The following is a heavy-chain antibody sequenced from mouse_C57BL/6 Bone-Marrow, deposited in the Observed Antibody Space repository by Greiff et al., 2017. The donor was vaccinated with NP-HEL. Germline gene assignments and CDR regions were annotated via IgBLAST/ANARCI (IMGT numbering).Heavy chain of an antibody. CDR2: IYPGSGNT. Sequence: QVQLKQSGAELVRPGASVKLSCKASGYTFTDYYINWVKQRPGQGLEWIARIYPGSGNTYYNEKFKGKATLTAEKSSSTAYMQLSSLTSEDSAVDFCARLGDYDGYTDYWGQGTTLTVSS. D-gene: IGHD2-3*01. V-gene: IGHV1-76*01. CDR1: GYTFTDYY. J-gene: IGHJ2*01. CDR3: ARLGDYDGYTDY.